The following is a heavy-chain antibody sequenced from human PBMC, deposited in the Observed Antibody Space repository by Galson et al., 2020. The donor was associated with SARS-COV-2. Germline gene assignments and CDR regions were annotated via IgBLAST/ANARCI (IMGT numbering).Heavy chain of an antibody. CDR3: AKKPPGGHYYFDD. CDR1: GFTFRTHD. V-gene: IGHV3-23*01. CDR2: ISGSGGIT. Sequence: GGSLRLSCAASGFTFRTHDMTWVRQAPGKGLEWVSSISGSGGITFSGDSARGRFAISRDNSKNTLYLQMDSLRAEDTAVYYCAKKPPGGHYYFDDWGQGTLVTVSS. D-gene: IGHD3-16*01. J-gene: IGHJ4*02.